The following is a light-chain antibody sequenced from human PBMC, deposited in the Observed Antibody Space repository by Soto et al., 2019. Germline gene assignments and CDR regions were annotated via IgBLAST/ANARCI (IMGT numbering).Light chain of an antibody. V-gene: IGLV2-23*01. CDR2: EAT. J-gene: IGLJ3*02. Sequence: QSALTQPASVSGSPGQSITISCTGTSSDVGTYDLVSWYQHHPGAAPKLMLYEATRRPSGISNRFSGSKSGNTASLTISGLQAEDEADYYCCSFAGSKSWVFGGGTKLTFL. CDR1: SSDVGTYDL. CDR3: CSFAGSKSWV.